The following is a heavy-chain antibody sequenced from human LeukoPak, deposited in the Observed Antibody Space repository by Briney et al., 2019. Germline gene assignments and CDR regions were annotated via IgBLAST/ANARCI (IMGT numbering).Heavy chain of an antibody. Sequence: SETLSLTCSVSGGSVSSGSYYWSWIRQPPGKGLEWIGYIYYSGHTTYNPSLKSRVTISVDTSKNQFSLKLSSVTAADTAVYYCARAGSYFYYGMDVWGQGTTVTVSS. V-gene: IGHV4-61*01. CDR2: IYYSGHT. CDR1: GGSVSSGSYY. CDR3: ARAGSYFYYGMDV. J-gene: IGHJ6*02.